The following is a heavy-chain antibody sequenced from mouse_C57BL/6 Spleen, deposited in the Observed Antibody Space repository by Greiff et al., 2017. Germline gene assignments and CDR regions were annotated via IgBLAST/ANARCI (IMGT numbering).Heavy chain of an antibody. CDR3: ARFRDSNYVGFAY. D-gene: IGHD2-5*01. CDR1: GYTFTDYY. J-gene: IGHJ3*01. V-gene: IGHV1-26*01. CDR2: INPNNGGT. Sequence: VQLQQSGPELVKPGASVKISCKASGYTFTDYYMNWVKQSHGKSLEWIGDINPNNGGTSYNQKFKGKATLTVDKSSSTAYMELRSLTSEDSAVYYCARFRDSNYVGFAYWGQGTLVTVSA.